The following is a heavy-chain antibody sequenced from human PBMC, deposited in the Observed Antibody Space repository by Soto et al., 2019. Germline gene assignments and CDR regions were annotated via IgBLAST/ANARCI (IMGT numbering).Heavy chain of an antibody. D-gene: IGHD2-2*01. CDR3: AKGYCSSTSCSFDY. J-gene: IGHJ4*02. V-gene: IGHV3-23*01. CDR2: ISGTGDTT. CDR1: GFTFTNFA. Sequence: GALRLSCAASGFTFTNFAMNWVRQAPGKGLEWVSVISGTGDTTYNADSVKGRFTISRDNSMNTAFLQMNSLRAEDTALYYCAKGYCSSTSCSFDYWGQGTLVTVSS.